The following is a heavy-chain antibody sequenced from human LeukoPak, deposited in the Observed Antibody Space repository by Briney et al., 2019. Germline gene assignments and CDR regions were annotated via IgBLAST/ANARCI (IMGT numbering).Heavy chain of an antibody. CDR3: AKVTTNSNYAYFDY. V-gene: IGHV3-23*01. CDR2: ISGSGGST. J-gene: IGHJ4*02. CDR1: GFTFSSYA. Sequence: SGGSPRLSCAASGFTFSSYAMSWVRQAPGKGLEWVSAISGSGGSTYYADSVKGRFTISRDNSKNTLYLQMNSLRAEDTAVYYCAKVTTNSNYAYFDYWGQGTLVTVSS. D-gene: IGHD4-11*01.